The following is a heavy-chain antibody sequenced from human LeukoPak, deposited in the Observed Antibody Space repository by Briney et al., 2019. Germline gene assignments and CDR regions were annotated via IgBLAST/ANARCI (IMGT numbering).Heavy chain of an antibody. CDR2: ISSSGSTI. J-gene: IGHJ3*02. Sequence: GGSLTLSCAASGFTFSSYEMNWVRQAPGKGLEWVSYISSSGSTIYYADSVKGRFTISRDNAKNSLYLQMNSLRAEDTAVYYCARVVRRDAFDIWGQGTMVTVSS. V-gene: IGHV3-48*03. D-gene: IGHD2-2*01. CDR1: GFTFSSYE. CDR3: ARVVRRDAFDI.